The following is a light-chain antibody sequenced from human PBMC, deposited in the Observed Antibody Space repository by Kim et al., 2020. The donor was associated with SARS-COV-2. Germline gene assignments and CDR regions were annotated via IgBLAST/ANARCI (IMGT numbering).Light chain of an antibody. Sequence: PGKAARITCGGNNIGSKSVHWYQQKPGQAPVLVIYYDSDRPSGIPERFSGSNSGNTATLTISRVEAGDEADYYCQVWDSSSDHLYVFGTGTKVTVL. J-gene: IGLJ1*01. V-gene: IGLV3-21*04. CDR3: QVWDSSSDHLYV. CDR1: NIGSKS. CDR2: YDS.